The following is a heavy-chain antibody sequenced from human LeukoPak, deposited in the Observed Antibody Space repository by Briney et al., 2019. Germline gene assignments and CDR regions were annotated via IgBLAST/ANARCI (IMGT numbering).Heavy chain of an antibody. CDR1: GYTLTGDY. Sequence: PSAKASSKASGYTLTGDYMHWVPDAPGQGLEWRGWINPNSGGTNYAQKFQGRVTMTRDTSTSTAYMEVSRLRSDDTAVYYCASSRMFGLFDYWGQGTLVTVSS. D-gene: IGHD3-10*02. CDR2: INPNSGGT. J-gene: IGHJ4*02. V-gene: IGHV1-2*02. CDR3: ASSRMFGLFDY.